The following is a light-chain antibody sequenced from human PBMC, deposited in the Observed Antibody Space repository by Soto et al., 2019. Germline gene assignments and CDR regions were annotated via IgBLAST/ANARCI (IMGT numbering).Light chain of an antibody. V-gene: IGKV3-20*01. CDR1: QSVSSSY. CDR3: QQYGGSPRT. J-gene: IGKJ1*01. CDR2: GAS. Sequence: ENVLTQSPGTLSLSPGERATLSCRASQSVSSSYLAWYQQKPGQAPRLLIYGASSRATGIPDRFSGSGSGTDFTLTISRLEPEDFAVYYCQQYGGSPRTFGQGTRWIS.